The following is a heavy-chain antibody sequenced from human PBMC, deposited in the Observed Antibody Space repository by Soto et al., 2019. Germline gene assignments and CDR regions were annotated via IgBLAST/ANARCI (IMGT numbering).Heavy chain of an antibody. J-gene: IGHJ3*02. D-gene: IGHD2-15*01. CDR2: IYPGDSDT. CDR1: GYIFTSYW. Sequence: PGESLKISCKCSGYIFTSYWVGWVRQMPGKGLEWMRIIYPGDSDTRYSPSFQGQVTISADKSISTAYLQWSSLKASDTAMYYCARRMVVRRGDAFDIWGQGTMVTVSS. CDR3: ARRMVVRRGDAFDI. V-gene: IGHV5-51*01.